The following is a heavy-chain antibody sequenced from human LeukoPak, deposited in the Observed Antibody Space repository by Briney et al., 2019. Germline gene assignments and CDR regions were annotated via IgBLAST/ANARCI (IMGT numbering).Heavy chain of an antibody. CDR1: GFTFINAW. D-gene: IGHD3-10*01. CDR2: IKTRADGGTI. Sequence: GGSLRLSCGGSGFTFINAWMSWVRQAPGKGLEWVGRIKTRADGGTIDYAAPVKGRFTISRDDSKNMLFLQMNSLKIEDTAVYYCTTGKYYYSDRGYYCDYWGQGTLVTVSS. J-gene: IGHJ4*02. CDR3: TTGKYYYSDRGYYCDY. V-gene: IGHV3-15*01.